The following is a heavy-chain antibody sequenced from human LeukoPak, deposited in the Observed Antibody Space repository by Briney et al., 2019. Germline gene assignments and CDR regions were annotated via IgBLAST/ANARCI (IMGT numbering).Heavy chain of an antibody. Sequence: GGSLRLSCAASGFTFSSYSMNWVRQAPGKGLEWVSSISSSSSYIYYADSVKGRFTISRDNAKNSLYLQMNSLKTEDTAVYYCTADRVRGVSAYYYYMDVWGKGTTVTVSS. CDR1: GFTFSSYS. J-gene: IGHJ6*03. CDR2: ISSSSSYI. V-gene: IGHV3-21*04. D-gene: IGHD3-10*01. CDR3: TADRVRGVSAYYYYMDV.